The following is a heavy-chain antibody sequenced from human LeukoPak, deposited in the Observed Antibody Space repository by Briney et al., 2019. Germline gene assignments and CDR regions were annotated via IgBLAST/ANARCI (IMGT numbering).Heavy chain of an antibody. Sequence: PSETLSLTCTVSGGSISSSSYYWGWIRQPPGKGLEWIGSIYYSGSTYYNPSLKSRVTISVDTSKNQFSLKLSSVTAADTAVYYCARVSVNGSGPWVDYWGQGTLVTVSS. CDR1: GGSISSSSYY. J-gene: IGHJ4*02. CDR3: ARVSVNGSGPWVDY. CDR2: IYYSGST. V-gene: IGHV4-39*07. D-gene: IGHD3-10*01.